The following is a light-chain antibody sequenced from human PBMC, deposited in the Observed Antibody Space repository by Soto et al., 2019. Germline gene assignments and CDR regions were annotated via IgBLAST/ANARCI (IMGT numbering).Light chain of an antibody. CDR3: SSYAGSNKV. V-gene: IGLV2-8*01. J-gene: IGLJ1*01. CDR1: SSDVGGYNY. CDR2: EVS. Sequence: LTQPPSASGSPGQSVTISCTGTSSDVGGYNYVSWYQQHPGKAPKPMIYEVSKRPSGVPDRFSGSKSGNTASLTVSGLQAEDEADYYRSSYAGSNKVFGTGTKVTVL.